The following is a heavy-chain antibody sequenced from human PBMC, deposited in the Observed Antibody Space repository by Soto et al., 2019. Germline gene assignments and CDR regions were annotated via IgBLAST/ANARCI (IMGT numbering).Heavy chain of an antibody. Sequence: PSETLSLTCTVPGGSISSYYWSWIRQPPGKGLEWIGYIYYSGSTNYNPSLKSRVTISVDTSKNQFSLKLSSVTAADTAVYYCARATVTTTYNWFDPWGQGTLDTVSS. D-gene: IGHD4-17*01. CDR3: ARATVTTTYNWFDP. CDR1: GGSISSYY. J-gene: IGHJ5*02. CDR2: IYYSGST. V-gene: IGHV4-59*01.